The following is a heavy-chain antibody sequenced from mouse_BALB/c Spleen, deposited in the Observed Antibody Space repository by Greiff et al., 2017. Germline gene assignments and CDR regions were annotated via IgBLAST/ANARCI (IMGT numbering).Heavy chain of an antibody. CDR1: GFTFSSYG. Sequence: EVHLVESGGDLVKPGGSLKLSCAASGFTFSSYGMSWVRQTPDKRLEWVATISSGGSYTYYPDSVKGRFTISRDNAKNTLYLQMSSLKSEDTAMYYCATFTTVDDYWGQGTTLTVSS. D-gene: IGHD1-1*01. J-gene: IGHJ2*01. CDR2: ISSGGSYT. CDR3: ATFTTVDDY. V-gene: IGHV5-6*01.